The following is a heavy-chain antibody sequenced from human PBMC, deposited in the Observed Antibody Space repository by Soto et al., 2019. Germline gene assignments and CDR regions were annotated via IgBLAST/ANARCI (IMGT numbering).Heavy chain of an antibody. CDR2: ISYDGSNK. Sequence: GGSLILSRAASGFTFSSYGMHWVRQAPGKGLGWVAVISYDGSNKYYADSVKGRFTISRDNSKNTLYLQMNSLRAEDTAVYYCAKEKKRSGSYYDEYYFDYWGKGTLVTVS. CDR1: GFTFSSYG. CDR3: AKEKKRSGSYYDEYYFDY. V-gene: IGHV3-30*18. J-gene: IGHJ4*02. D-gene: IGHD1-26*01.